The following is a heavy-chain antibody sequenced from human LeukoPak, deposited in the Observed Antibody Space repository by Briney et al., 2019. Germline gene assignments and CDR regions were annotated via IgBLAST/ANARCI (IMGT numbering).Heavy chain of an antibody. CDR1: GGSISSGDYY. Sequence: PSETLSLTCTVSGGSISSGDYYWSWIRQPPGKGLEWIGYIYYSGSTYYNPSLKSRVTISVDTSKNQFSLKLSSVTAADTAVYYCAREPHYYDSSGYYPGYFDYWGQGTLVTVSS. J-gene: IGHJ4*02. CDR2: IYYSGST. CDR3: AREPHYYDSSGYYPGYFDY. V-gene: IGHV4-30-4*01. D-gene: IGHD3-22*01.